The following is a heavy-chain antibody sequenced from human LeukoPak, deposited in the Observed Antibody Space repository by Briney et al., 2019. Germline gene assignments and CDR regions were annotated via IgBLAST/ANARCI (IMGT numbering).Heavy chain of an antibody. CDR2: IYYSGST. CDR3: ARERDYYDSSGYSNWFDP. J-gene: IGHJ5*02. CDR1: GGSISSYY. Sequence: SETLSLTCTVSGGSISSYYWSWIRQPPGKGLEWIGHIYYSGSTNYNPSLKSRVTISVDTSKNQFSLKLSSVTAADTAVYYCARERDYYDSSGYSNWFDPWGQGTLVTVSS. D-gene: IGHD3-22*01. V-gene: IGHV4-59*01.